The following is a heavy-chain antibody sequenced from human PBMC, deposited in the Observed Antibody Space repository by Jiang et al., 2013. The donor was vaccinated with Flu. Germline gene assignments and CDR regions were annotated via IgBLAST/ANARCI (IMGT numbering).Heavy chain of an antibody. Sequence: GMSWFRQAPGKGLEWVGFIRTKAYGGTTEYAASVKGRFTISRDDSKSIAYLQMDSLKTEDTAVCYCTRNMITFGGVIVSDYWGQGTLVTVSS. V-gene: IGHV3-49*03. J-gene: IGHJ4*02. D-gene: IGHD3-16*02. CDR3: TRNMITFGGVIVSDY. CDR1: G. CDR2: IRTKAYGGTT.